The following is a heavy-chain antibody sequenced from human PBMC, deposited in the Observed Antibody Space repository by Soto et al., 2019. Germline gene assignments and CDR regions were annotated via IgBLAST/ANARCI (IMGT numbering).Heavy chain of an antibody. V-gene: IGHV4-31*03. CDR1: GGSISSGGYY. J-gene: IGHJ6*03. CDR2: IYYSGST. CDR3: ARGVRLVRGATYYYYYYMDV. Sequence: QVQLQESGPGLVKPSQTLSLTCTVSGGSISSGGYYWSWIRQHPGKGLEWIGYIYYSGSTYYNPSLKGRVTISVDTSKNQFSLKLSSVTAADTAVYYCARGVRLVRGATYYYYYYMDVWGKGTTVTVSS. D-gene: IGHD3-10*01.